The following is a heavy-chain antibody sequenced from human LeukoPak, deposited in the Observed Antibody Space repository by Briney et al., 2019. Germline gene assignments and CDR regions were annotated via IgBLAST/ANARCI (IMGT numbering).Heavy chain of an antibody. CDR3: ASGAVATIFGVVIIQHFDY. Sequence: ASVKVSCKASGYTFTGYYMLWVRQAPAQGLAWMGWINPNSGGTNYAQKFQGRVTMTRGTSLSTALMELSRLRSDDTAVYYCASGAVATIFGVVIIQHFDYWGQGTLVTVCS. V-gene: IGHV1-2*02. J-gene: IGHJ4*02. D-gene: IGHD3-3*01. CDR2: INPNSGGT. CDR1: GYTFTGYY.